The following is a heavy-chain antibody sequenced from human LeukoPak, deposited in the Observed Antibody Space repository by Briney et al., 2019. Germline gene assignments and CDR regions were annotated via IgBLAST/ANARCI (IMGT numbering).Heavy chain of an antibody. D-gene: IGHD2-2*01. J-gene: IGHJ4*02. CDR1: GYTFTSYG. Sequence: GASVKVSCKASGYTFTSYGISWVRQAPGQGLEWMGWISAYNGNTNYAQKLQGRVTTTTNTSTSTAYMELRSLRSDDTAVYYCARDEEGIVVVPAAILDYWGQGTLVTVSS. CDR2: ISAYNGNT. CDR3: ARDEEGIVVVPAAILDY. V-gene: IGHV1-18*01.